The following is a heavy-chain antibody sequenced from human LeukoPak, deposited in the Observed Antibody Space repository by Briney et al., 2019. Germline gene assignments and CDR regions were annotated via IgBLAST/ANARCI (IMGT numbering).Heavy chain of an antibody. D-gene: IGHD1-7*01. J-gene: IGHJ4*02. CDR2: INHNSGNT. CDR3: ARDDKGITGTTRERWDY. CDR1: VYTANNYD. Sequence: GSVKVSCKGYVYTANNYDINWVRQAPGQELEWMGWINHNSGNTGYAEKFQGRFTLIRETFISTDYMELSRLRSDDTAVYYCARDDKGITGTTRERWDYWGQGTLVTVSS. V-gene: IGHV1-8*01.